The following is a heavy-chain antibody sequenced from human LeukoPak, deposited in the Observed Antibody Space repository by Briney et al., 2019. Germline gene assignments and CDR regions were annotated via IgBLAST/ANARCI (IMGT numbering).Heavy chain of an antibody. CDR2: IKQDGSEK. CDR3: ATHSYKYDFTIPY. V-gene: IGHV3-7*03. CDR1: GLIFSSYW. D-gene: IGHD3/OR15-3a*01. Sequence: PGGSLRLSCAASGLIFSSYWMNWVRQAPGKGLEWVANIKQDGSEKYYVDSVKGRFTISRDNAKNSLYLQMNSLRAEGTAVYYCATHSYKYDFTIPYWGQGTLVTVS. J-gene: IGHJ4*02.